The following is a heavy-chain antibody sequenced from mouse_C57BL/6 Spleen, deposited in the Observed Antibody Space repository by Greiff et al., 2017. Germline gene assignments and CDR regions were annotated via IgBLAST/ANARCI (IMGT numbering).Heavy chain of an antibody. J-gene: IGHJ4*01. CDR2: ISSGGSYT. Sequence: EVQVVESGGDLVKPGGSLKLSCAASGFTFSSYGMSWVRQTPDKRLEWVATISSGGSYTYYPDSVKGRFTISRDNAKNTLYLQMSSLKSEDTAMYYCAGQGKTAQAREYYAMDYWGQGTSVTVSS. CDR3: AGQGKTAQAREYYAMDY. D-gene: IGHD3-2*02. CDR1: GFTFSSYG. V-gene: IGHV5-6*01.